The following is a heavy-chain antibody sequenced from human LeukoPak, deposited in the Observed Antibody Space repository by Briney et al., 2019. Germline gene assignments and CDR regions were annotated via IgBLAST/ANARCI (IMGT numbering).Heavy chain of an antibody. CDR2: IWYDGSNK. J-gene: IGHJ3*02. V-gene: IGHV3-33*01. D-gene: IGHD3-22*01. CDR1: GFTFSSYG. Sequence: GGSLRLSCAASGFTFSSYGMHWVRQAPGKGLEWVAVIWYDGSNKYYADSVKGRFTISRDNSKNTLYLQMNSLRAEDAAVYYCGRSRSYYYDSSGSGGNAFDIWGQGTMVTVSS. CDR3: GRSRSYYYDSSGSGGNAFDI.